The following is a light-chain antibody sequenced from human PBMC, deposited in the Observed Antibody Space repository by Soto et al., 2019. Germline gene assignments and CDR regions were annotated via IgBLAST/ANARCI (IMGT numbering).Light chain of an antibody. V-gene: IGKV4-1*01. CDR2: WAS. J-gene: IGKJ1*01. CDR3: QQYYSTRT. CDR1: QSVLYSSNTKNY. Sequence: DIVMTQSPDSLAVSLGERDTINCKSSQSVLYSSNTKNYLAWYQQKPGQPPKLLIYWASTRESGDPDRFSGSGSGTDFTLTISSLQAEYVAVYYCQQYYSTRTFGQGTKVEIK.